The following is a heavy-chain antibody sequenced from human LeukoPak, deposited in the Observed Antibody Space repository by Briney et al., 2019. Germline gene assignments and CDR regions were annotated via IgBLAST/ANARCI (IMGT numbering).Heavy chain of an antibody. D-gene: IGHD5-12*01. J-gene: IGHJ3*02. CDR3: ARDGGGYSGYEYAFDI. V-gene: IGHV4-31*03. Sequence: SQTLSLTCTVSGGSISSGGYYWSWIRQHPGKGLEWIGYIYYSGSTYYNPSLKSRVTISVDTSKNQFSLKLSSVTAADTAVYYCARDGGGYSGYEYAFDIWGQGTMVTVSS. CDR2: IYYSGST. CDR1: GGSISSGGYY.